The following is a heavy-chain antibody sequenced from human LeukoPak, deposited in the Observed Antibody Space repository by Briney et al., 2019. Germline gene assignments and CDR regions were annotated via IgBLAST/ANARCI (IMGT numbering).Heavy chain of an antibody. J-gene: IGHJ4*02. CDR1: GFTFSSYA. D-gene: IGHD3-10*01. V-gene: IGHV3-23*01. CDR2: IRCSGGST. CDR3: AKSVPTNVWFGNPVGYFDY. Sequence: GGSLRLSCAASGFTFSSYAMSWVRQAPGRGLEWVSAIRCSGGSTYYADAVKGRFTISRDKSKNTLYLQMNSLAEDTAVYYCAKSVPTNVWFGNPVGYFDYWGQGTLVTVSS.